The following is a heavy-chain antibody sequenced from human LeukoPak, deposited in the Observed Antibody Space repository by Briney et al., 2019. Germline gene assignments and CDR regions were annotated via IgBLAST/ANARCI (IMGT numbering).Heavy chain of an antibody. CDR1: GGTFSSYA. D-gene: IGHD1-26*01. Sequence: ASVKVSCKASGGTFSSYAISWVRQAPGQGLEWMGRIIPIFGIANYAQEFQGRVTITADKSTSTAYMELSSLRSEDTAVYYCAREGYSGSYYAFDIWGQGTMVTVSS. V-gene: IGHV1-69*04. J-gene: IGHJ3*02. CDR2: IIPIFGIA. CDR3: AREGYSGSYYAFDI.